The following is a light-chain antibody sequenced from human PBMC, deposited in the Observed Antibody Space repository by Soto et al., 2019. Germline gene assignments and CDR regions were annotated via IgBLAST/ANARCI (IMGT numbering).Light chain of an antibody. V-gene: IGKV3-11*01. Sequence: EIVLTQSPATLSLSPGERATLSCRASQSVSSYLAWYQQKPGQAPRLLIYDASNGATGIPARFSGSGSGTDFTFTISSLQPEDIATYYCQQYDNLPLTFGGGTKVDIK. CDR2: DAS. CDR1: QSVSSY. J-gene: IGKJ4*01. CDR3: QQYDNLPLT.